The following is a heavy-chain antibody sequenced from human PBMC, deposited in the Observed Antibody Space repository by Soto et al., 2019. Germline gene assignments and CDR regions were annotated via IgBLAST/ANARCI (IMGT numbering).Heavy chain of an antibody. J-gene: IGHJ5*02. V-gene: IGHV3-49*03. Sequence: GGSLRLSCTASGFTFGDYAMSWFRQAPGKGLEWVGFIRSKAYGGTTEYAASVKGRFTISRDDSKSIAYLQMNSLKTEDTAVYYCTRFGVGHTIGGDWFDPWGQGTLVTVSS. CDR2: IRSKAYGGTT. CDR1: GFTFGDYA. CDR3: TRFGVGHTIGGDWFDP. D-gene: IGHD3-16*01.